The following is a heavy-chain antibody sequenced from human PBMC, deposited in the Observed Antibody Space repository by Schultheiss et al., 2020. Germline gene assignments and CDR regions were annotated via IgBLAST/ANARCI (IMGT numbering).Heavy chain of an antibody. CDR1: GGSISRSSYY. CDR2: ISYSGST. Sequence: SQTLSLTCTVSGGSISRSSYYWGWFRQPPGKGLEWIGSISYSGSTFDNPSLKSRVTLSVDTSKNQFSLRLSSVTAADTAVYYCARSSYGDFWFDPWGQGTLVTVSS. J-gene: IGHJ5*02. D-gene: IGHD4-17*01. CDR3: ARSSYGDFWFDP. V-gene: IGHV4-39*01.